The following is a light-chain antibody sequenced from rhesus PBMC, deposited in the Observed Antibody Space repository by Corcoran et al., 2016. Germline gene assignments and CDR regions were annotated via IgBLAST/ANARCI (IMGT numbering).Light chain of an antibody. V-gene: IGKV1S12*01. CDR1: QNIYSN. J-gene: IGKJ3*01. CDR2: AAS. Sequence: DIQMTQSPSALSASVGDRVTISCRASQNIYSNLAWYQQKPGKAPKLLIYAASSLQTGIPSGFAGSGSGTEFTFTISSLQPEDSAAYYCQHYYDNPFTFGPGTKLDIK. CDR3: QHYYDNPFT.